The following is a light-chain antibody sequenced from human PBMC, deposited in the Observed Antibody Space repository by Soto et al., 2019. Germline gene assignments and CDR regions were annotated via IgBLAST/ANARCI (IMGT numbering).Light chain of an antibody. CDR1: QSVTSNY. CDR2: DTS. CDR3: QQYGTSPQR. V-gene: IGKV3-20*01. J-gene: IGKJ1*01. Sequence: EIVLTQSPCTLSLSPGERATLSCRASQSVTSNYLAWYQQKPGQAPGLLIYDTSTRASGVPDRFSGSGSGTEFTLTISRLEPEDFAVYYCQQYGTSPQRFGQGTKVDIK.